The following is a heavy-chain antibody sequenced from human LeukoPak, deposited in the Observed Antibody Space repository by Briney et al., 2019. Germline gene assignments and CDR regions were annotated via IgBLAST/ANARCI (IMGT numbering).Heavy chain of an antibody. CDR2: IYDSGST. J-gene: IGHJ6*02. V-gene: IGHV4-59*01. CDR3: ARDSRGYDLLTASIQYYNGTDV. CDR1: GGSISDYY. Sequence: PSETLSLTCTVSGGSISDYYWSWIRQPPGKGLEWIGFIYDSGSTYYNPSLKTRVTISVDTSKKQFSLKLSSVTAADTATYYCARDSRGYDLLTASIQYYNGTDVWGQGTTVTVSS. D-gene: IGHD3-9*01.